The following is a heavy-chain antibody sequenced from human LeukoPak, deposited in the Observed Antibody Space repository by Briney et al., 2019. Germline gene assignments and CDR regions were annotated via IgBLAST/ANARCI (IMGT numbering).Heavy chain of an antibody. J-gene: IGHJ4*02. Sequence: GGSLRLSCAASGFTFSSYSMNWVRQAPGKGLEWVSSISSSSSYIYYADSVKGRFTISRDDAKYSLYLQMNSLRAEDTAVYYCARDIAVYYDSSGYFFGGQGTLVTVSS. D-gene: IGHD3-22*01. V-gene: IGHV3-21*01. CDR1: GFTFSSYS. CDR2: ISSSSSYI. CDR3: ARDIAVYYDSSGYFF.